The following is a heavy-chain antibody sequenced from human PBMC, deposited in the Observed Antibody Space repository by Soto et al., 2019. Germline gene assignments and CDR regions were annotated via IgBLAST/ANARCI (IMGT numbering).Heavy chain of an antibody. CDR1: GGTFSSYA. CDR2: IIPIFGTA. D-gene: IGHD3-3*01. Sequence: GASVKVSCKASGGTFSSYAISWVRQAPGQGLEWMGGIIPIFGTANYAQKFQGRVTITADESTSTAYMELSSLRSEDTAVYYCATLPITIFGVVPDAFDIWGQGTMVTVSS. V-gene: IGHV1-69*13. J-gene: IGHJ3*02. CDR3: ATLPITIFGVVPDAFDI.